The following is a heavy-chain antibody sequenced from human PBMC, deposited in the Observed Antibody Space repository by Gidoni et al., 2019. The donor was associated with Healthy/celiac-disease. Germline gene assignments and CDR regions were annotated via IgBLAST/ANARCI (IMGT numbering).Heavy chain of an antibody. CDR3: AKCVVVVPAARMDV. D-gene: IGHD2-2*01. J-gene: IGHJ6*02. V-gene: IGHV3-23*01. Sequence: EVQLLESGGGLVQPGGSLRLSCPVSGFTFSSYAMSWVRQAPGKGLEWVSAISGSGGSTYYADSVKGRFTISRDNSKNTLYLQMNSLRAEDTAVYYCAKCVVVVPAARMDVWGQGTTVTVSS. CDR1: GFTFSSYA. CDR2: ISGSGGST.